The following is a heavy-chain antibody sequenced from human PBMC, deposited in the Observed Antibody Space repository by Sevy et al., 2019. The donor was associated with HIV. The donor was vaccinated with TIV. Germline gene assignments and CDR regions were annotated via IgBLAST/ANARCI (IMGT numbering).Heavy chain of an antibody. Sequence: SETLSLTCAVYGGSFSGYYWSWIRQPPGKGLEWIGEINHSGSTNYNPSLKSRVTISVDTSKNQFSRKLSSVTAADTAVYYCARGARVGGIVVVVAAVFDYWGQGTLVTVSS. CDR1: GGSFSGYY. D-gene: IGHD2-15*01. J-gene: IGHJ4*02. V-gene: IGHV4-34*01. CDR2: INHSGST. CDR3: ARGARVGGIVVVVAAVFDY.